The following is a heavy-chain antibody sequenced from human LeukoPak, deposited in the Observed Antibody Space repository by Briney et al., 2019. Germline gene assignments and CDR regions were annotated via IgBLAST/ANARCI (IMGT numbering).Heavy chain of an antibody. CDR3: ATDPPWGSDVFDM. V-gene: IGHV3-7*03. J-gene: IGHJ3*02. Sequence: GGSLTLSCAASGFSLNNYRMMWVRHAPGKGLEWVTNIKSDGSDKYYVDSVKGRFTISRDNARNSLFLQMSSLRADDTATYYCATDPPWGSDVFDMWGRGTMVTVSS. CDR2: IKSDGSDK. D-gene: IGHD7-27*01. CDR1: GFSLNNYR.